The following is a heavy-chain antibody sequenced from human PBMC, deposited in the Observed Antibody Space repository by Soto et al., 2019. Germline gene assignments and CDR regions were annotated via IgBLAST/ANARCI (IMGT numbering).Heavy chain of an antibody. CDR2: IYPGDSDT. J-gene: IGHJ5*02. D-gene: IGHD6-13*01. CDR1: GYSFTSYW. Sequence: GESLKISCKGSGYSFTSYWIGWVRQMPGKGLEWMGIIYPGDSDTGYSPSFQGQVTISADKSISTAYLQWSSLKASDTAMYYCARHNRYSSTWFEGWFDPWGQGTXVTVSS. V-gene: IGHV5-51*01. CDR3: ARHNRYSSTWFEGWFDP.